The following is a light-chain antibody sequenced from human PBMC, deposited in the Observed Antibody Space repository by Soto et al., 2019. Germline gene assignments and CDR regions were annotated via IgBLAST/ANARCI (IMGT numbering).Light chain of an antibody. CDR1: QSVDSNY. J-gene: IGKJ5*01. Sequence: EIVLTQSPGTLSLSPGERATLSCRASQSVDSNYLAWYQQKPGQAPRLLIYGASSSATGIPDRFSGSGSGTDFSLTISRLEPEDFAVYYCQQYGSSPITFAQGTRLEIK. CDR3: QQYGSSPIT. V-gene: IGKV3-20*01. CDR2: GAS.